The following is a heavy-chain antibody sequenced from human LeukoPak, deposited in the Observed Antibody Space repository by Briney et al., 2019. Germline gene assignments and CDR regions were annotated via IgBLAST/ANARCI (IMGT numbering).Heavy chain of an antibody. J-gene: IGHJ5*02. CDR2: IYYSGST. D-gene: IGHD5-24*01. CDR1: GGSISSSSYY. V-gene: IGHV4-39*07. Sequence: PSETLSLTCTVSGGSISSSSYYWGWIRQPPGKGLEWIGSIYYSGSTYYNPSLKSRVTISVDTSKNQFSLKLSSVTAADTAVYYCAREDGYMKGGVLVPEFNWFDPWGQGTLVTVSS. CDR3: AREDGYMKGGVLVPEFNWFDP.